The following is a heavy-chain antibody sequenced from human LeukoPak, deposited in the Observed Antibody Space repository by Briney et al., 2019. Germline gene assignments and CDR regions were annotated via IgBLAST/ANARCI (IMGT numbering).Heavy chain of an antibody. CDR3: ARDQGSSGAVDAFDI. V-gene: IGHV4-30-4*01. J-gene: IGHJ3*02. D-gene: IGHD3-22*01. CDR1: GGSISSGDYY. Sequence: SETLSLTCTVSGGSISSGDYYWSWIRQPPGKGLEWIGYIYYSGSTYYNPSLKSRFTISVDTSKNQFSLKLSSVTAADTAVYYCARDQGSSGAVDAFDIWGQGTMVTVYS. CDR2: IYYSGST.